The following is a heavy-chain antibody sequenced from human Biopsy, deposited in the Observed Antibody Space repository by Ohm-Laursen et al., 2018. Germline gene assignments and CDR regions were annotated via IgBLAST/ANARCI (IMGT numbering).Heavy chain of an antibody. CDR3: AKIHCSGGSCYPNAFDM. Sequence: LRLSCTASGFIFDDYAMHWVRQAPGKGLEWVSGISWNSVGIGYADSVKGRFTISRDNAKNFLYLEMNNLRPEDTALYYCAKIHCSGGSCYPNAFDMWGHGTRVTVS. CDR2: ISWNSVGI. J-gene: IGHJ3*02. V-gene: IGHV3-9*01. D-gene: IGHD2-15*01. CDR1: GFIFDDYA.